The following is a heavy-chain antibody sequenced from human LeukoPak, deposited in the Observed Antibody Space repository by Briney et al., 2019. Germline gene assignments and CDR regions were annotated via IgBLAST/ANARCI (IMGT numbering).Heavy chain of an antibody. D-gene: IGHD3-22*01. CDR2: GFYTGRT. V-gene: IGHV4-39*01. CDR3: AMGDNSGYGSDY. J-gene: IGHJ4*02. Sequence: SETLSLTCTVSGGSISTGSYYWGWIRQPPGKGLEWIGAGFYTGRTFYNPSLKSRVTISVDTAKNQFSLRLSSVTAADTAVCFCAMGDNSGYGSDYWGQGTLVTVSS. CDR1: GGSISTGSYY.